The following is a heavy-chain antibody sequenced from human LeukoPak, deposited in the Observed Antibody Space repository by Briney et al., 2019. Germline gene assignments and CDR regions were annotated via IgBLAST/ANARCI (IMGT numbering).Heavy chain of an antibody. V-gene: IGHV1-18*04. CDR1: GYTFTSYG. CDR3: ARGDYYGSGSYYNGVEFDY. D-gene: IGHD3-10*01. Sequence: ASVKVSCKASGYTFTSYGISWVRQAPGQGLEWMGWISAYNGNTNYAQKLQGRVTMTTDTSTSTAYMELRSLRSDDTAVYYCARGDYYGSGSYYNGVEFDYWGPGTLVTVSS. J-gene: IGHJ4*02. CDR2: ISAYNGNT.